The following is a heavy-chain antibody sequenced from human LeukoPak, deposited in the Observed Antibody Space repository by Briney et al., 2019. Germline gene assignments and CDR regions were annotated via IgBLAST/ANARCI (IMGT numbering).Heavy chain of an antibody. CDR2: IYTTGST. Sequence: SETLSLTCTVSGGSINGYYCSWIRQPAGKGLEWIGRIYTTGSTNYNPSLKSRVTMSVDTSKNQFSLKLNSVTAADTAVYYCARVKSVTMVRGVKTQSFDYWGQGTLVTVSS. D-gene: IGHD3-10*01. J-gene: IGHJ4*02. CDR1: GGSINGYY. CDR3: ARVKSVTMVRGVKTQSFDY. V-gene: IGHV4-4*07.